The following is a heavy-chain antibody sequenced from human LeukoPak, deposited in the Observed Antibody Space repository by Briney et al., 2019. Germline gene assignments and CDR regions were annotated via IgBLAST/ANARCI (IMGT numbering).Heavy chain of an antibody. J-gene: IGHJ4*02. V-gene: IGHV3-23*01. CDR1: GFTFSSYA. Sequence: GGSLRLSCAASGFTFSSYAMSWVRQAPGKGLEWVSAYSGSCDSTYCADSVKGRFTISRDNSKNTLYLQMNSLRAEDTAVYYCAKDTGSSSWYGFDYVDYWGRGTLVT. CDR3: AKDTGSSSWYGFDYVDY. D-gene: IGHD6-13*01. CDR2: YSGSCDST.